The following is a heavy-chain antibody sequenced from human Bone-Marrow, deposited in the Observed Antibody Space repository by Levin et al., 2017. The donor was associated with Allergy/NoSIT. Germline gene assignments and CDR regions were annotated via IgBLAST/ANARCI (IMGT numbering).Heavy chain of an antibody. CDR2: IYHSGST. D-gene: IGHD1-14*01. CDR3: ARDRNSLIHSRAFDI. J-gene: IGHJ3*02. Sequence: SQTLSLTCTVSGASISITHWWTWVRQTPGKGLELIAEIYHSGSTYYNPSLRSRVTISIDKSRNQFSLHLRSVTAADTAVYYCARDRNSLIHSRAFDIWGHGTAVTVSS. V-gene: IGHV4-4*02. CDR1: GASISITHW.